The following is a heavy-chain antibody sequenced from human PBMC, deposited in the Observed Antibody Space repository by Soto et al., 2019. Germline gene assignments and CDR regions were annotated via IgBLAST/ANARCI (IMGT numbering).Heavy chain of an antibody. CDR3: ARATAARHFDY. CDR1: GFTFSSYS. D-gene: IGHD6-6*01. V-gene: IGHV3-48*02. CDR2: ISSSTI. J-gene: IGHJ4*02. Sequence: GGSLRLSCAASGFTFSSYSMNWVRQAPGKGLEWVSYISSSTIYYADSVKGRFTISRDNAKNSLYLQMNSLRDEDTAVYYCARATAARHFDYWGQGTLVTVSS.